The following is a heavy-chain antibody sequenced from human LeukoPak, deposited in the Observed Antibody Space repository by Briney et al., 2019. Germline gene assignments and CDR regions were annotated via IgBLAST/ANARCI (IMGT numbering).Heavy chain of an antibody. J-gene: IGHJ4*02. CDR1: GGSVSSGSYD. CDR3: ASAYYYGSGSYYNPPPDY. CDR2: IYYSGST. D-gene: IGHD3-10*01. V-gene: IGHV4-61*01. Sequence: SETLSLTCTVSGGSVSSGSYDWSWIRQPPGKGLEWIGYIYYSGSTNYNPSLKSRVTISVDTSKNQFSLKLSSVTAADTAVYYCASAYYYGSGSYYNPPPDYWGQGTLVTVSS.